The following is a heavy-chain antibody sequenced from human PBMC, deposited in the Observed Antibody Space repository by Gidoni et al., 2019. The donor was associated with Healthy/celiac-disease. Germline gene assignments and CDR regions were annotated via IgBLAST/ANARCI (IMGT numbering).Heavy chain of an antibody. CDR3: AHSRKDIVGVPAAISPFDY. J-gene: IGHJ4*02. D-gene: IGHD2-2*02. Sequence: QITLKESGPTLVKPTQTLTLTCTFSGFSLSTSGVGVGWIRQPPGKALEWLALIYWDDDKRYSPSLKSRLTSTKDTYKNQVVLTMTNMDPVDTATYYCAHSRKDIVGVPAAISPFDYWGQGTLVTVSS. V-gene: IGHV2-5*02. CDR2: IYWDDDK. CDR1: GFSLSTSGVG.